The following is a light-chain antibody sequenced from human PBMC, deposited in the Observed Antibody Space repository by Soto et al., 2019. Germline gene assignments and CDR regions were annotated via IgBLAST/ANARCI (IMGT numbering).Light chain of an antibody. CDR2: GAS. V-gene: IGKV3-20*01. CDR1: QSVSSSY. J-gene: IGKJ2*01. Sequence: EIVLTQSPGTLSLSPGERATLSCRASQSVSSSYLAWYQQKPGQAPRLLIYGASSRATGIPVRFSGIGSGTDCIITISILEPEDFAMYYCQQNVRSPRTFGEGPKLEIK. CDR3: QQNVRSPRT.